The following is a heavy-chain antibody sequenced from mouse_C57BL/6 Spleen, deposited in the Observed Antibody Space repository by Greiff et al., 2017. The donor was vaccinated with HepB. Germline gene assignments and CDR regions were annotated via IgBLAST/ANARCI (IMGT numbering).Heavy chain of an antibody. Sequence: EVQLQQSGAELVKPGASVKLSCTASGFNIKDSYMHWVKQRTEQGLEWIGRIDPEDGETKYAPKFPGKATITADTSSNAAYLQLSSLTSEDTAVYYCATYYSKSYFDYWGQGTTLTVSS. V-gene: IGHV14-2*01. CDR2: IDPEDGET. CDR1: GFNIKDSY. J-gene: IGHJ2*01. D-gene: IGHD2-5*01. CDR3: ATYYSKSYFDY.